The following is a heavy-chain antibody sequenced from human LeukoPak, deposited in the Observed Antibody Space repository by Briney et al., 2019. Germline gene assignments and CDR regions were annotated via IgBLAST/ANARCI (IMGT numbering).Heavy chain of an antibody. CDR2: INPNSGGT. CDR1: GYTFTSYD. D-gene: IGHD6-13*01. J-gene: IGHJ1*01. V-gene: IGHV1-2*06. CDR3: ARFPGIAAAGTRYFQH. Sequence: GASVKVSCKASGYTFTSYDINWVRQAPGQGLEWMGRINPNSGGTNYAQKFQGRVTMTRDTSISTAYMELSRLRSDDTAVYYCARFPGIAAAGTRYFQHWGQGTLVTVSS.